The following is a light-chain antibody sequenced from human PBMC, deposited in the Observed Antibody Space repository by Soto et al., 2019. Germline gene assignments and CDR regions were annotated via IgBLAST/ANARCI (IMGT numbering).Light chain of an antibody. CDR1: QGISSY. J-gene: IGKJ4*01. CDR2: AAS. V-gene: IGKV1-9*01. Sequence: IQLTQSPSSLSTSLRDRVTITCRASQGISSYLAWYRQKPGKAPKLLIYAASTLQSGVPSRFSGSGSGTDFTLTISSLQPEDFATYYCQQFKSYPLTFGGGTKVDI. CDR3: QQFKSYPLT.